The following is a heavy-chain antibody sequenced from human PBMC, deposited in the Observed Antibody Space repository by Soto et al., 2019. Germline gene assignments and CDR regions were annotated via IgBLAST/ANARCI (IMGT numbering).Heavy chain of an antibody. CDR2: IIPIFGTA. D-gene: IGHD5-12*01. V-gene: IGHV1-69*13. Sequence: SVKVSCKASGGTFSSYAISWVRQAPGQGLEWMGGIIPIFGTANYAQKFQGRVTITADESTSTAYTELSSLRSEDTAVYYCARNPGKYSGYDHGYWGQGTLVTVSS. CDR3: ARNPGKYSGYDHGY. CDR1: GGTFSSYA. J-gene: IGHJ4*02.